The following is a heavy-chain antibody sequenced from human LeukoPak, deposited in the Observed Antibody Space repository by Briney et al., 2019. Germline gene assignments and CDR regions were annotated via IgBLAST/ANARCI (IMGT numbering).Heavy chain of an antibody. CDR2: INSDGSST. CDR1: GFTFSSCW. CDR3: ARENWYLDS. Sequence: TGGSLRLSCAASGFTFSSCWMHWVRHDPGRGLVWVARINSDGSSTSYADSVRGRFTISRDNAKNTLYLQMNSLRAEDTAVYYCARENWYLDSWGQGTLVTVSS. V-gene: IGHV3-74*01. J-gene: IGHJ4*02. D-gene: IGHD1-1*01.